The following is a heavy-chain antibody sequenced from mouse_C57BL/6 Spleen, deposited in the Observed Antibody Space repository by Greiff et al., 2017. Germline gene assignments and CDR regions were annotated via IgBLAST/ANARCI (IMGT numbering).Heavy chain of an antibody. CDR1: GYTFTSSW. V-gene: IGHV1-59*01. Sequence: QVQLQQPGAELVRPGTSVKLSCKASGYTFTSSWMHWVKQRPGQGLEWIGVIDPSDSYTNYNQKFKGKATLTVDTSSSTAYMQLSSLTSEDSAVYYCARGALHYAMDYWGQGTTVTVSS. D-gene: IGHD3-1*01. J-gene: IGHJ4*01. CDR3: ARGALHYAMDY. CDR2: IDPSDSYT.